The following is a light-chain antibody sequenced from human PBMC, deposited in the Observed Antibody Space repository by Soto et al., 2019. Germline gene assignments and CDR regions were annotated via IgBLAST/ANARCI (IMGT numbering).Light chain of an antibody. CDR3: MQGTRWPPYT. V-gene: IGKV2-30*01. J-gene: IGKJ2*01. CDR2: KVS. Sequence: DVVMTQSPLSLPVTLGQPASISCRSSQSLAYSDGNTYLNWFQQRPGQSSRRLIYKVSNRDSGVPDRFSGIGSGTDFTLKISMVEAEDVGVYYCMQGTRWPPYTFGQGTKLEIK. CDR1: QSLAYSDGNTY.